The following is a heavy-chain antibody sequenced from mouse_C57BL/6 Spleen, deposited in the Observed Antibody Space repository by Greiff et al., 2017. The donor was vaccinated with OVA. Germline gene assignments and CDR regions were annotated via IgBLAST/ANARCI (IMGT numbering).Heavy chain of an antibody. CDR3: ASSGSSPSYWYFDV. CDR2: IYPGSGNT. V-gene: IGHV1-76*01. Sequence: QVQLKQSGAELVRPGASVKLSCKASGYTFTDYYINWVKQRPGQGLEWIARIYPGSGNTYYNEKFKGKATLTAEKSSSTAYMQLSSLTSEDSAVYFCASSGSSPSYWYFDVWGTGTTVTVSS. J-gene: IGHJ1*03. D-gene: IGHD1-1*01. CDR1: GYTFTDYY.